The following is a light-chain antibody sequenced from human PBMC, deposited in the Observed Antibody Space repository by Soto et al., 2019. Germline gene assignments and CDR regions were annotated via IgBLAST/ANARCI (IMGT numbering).Light chain of an antibody. J-gene: IGKJ1*01. V-gene: IGKV3-20*01. Sequence: EIVLTQSPGTLSLSPGERATLSCRASQSVSSSYLAWYQQKPGQAPRLLIYGASSRATGIPDRFSGSGSGTEFTLTISSLQPDDFATYYCQQYNDYQETFGQGTKVDIK. CDR1: QSVSSSY. CDR2: GAS. CDR3: QQYNDYQET.